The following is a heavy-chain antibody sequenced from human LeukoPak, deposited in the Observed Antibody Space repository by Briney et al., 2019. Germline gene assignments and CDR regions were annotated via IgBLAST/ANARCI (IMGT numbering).Heavy chain of an antibody. V-gene: IGHV5-51*01. CDR2: IYPGDSDT. CDR1: GYRFTSYW. D-gene: IGHD1-26*01. Sequence: GESLKISCKGSGYRFTSYWSGWVRQMPGKGLEWMGFIYPGDSDTRYSPSFQGQVTISADKSMSTAYLQCSSLKTSDTAMYYCARRRGRYSGDAFDIWGQGTMVTVSS. J-gene: IGHJ3*02. CDR3: ARRRGRYSGDAFDI.